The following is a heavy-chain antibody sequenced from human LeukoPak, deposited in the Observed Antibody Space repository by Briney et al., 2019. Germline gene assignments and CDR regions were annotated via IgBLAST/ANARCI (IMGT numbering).Heavy chain of an antibody. CDR2: IKGDGSAQ. CDR3: ATTSNAPGNY. Sequence: GGSLRLSCAASGFTFAGSWMSWVRQAPGKGLEWVVNIKGDGSAQYYLGSVKGRFTISRDNAKNSLNLQMNSLRAEDTAVYYCATTSNAPGNYWGQGTLVTVSS. V-gene: IGHV3-7*01. D-gene: IGHD6-6*01. J-gene: IGHJ4*02. CDR1: GFTFAGSW.